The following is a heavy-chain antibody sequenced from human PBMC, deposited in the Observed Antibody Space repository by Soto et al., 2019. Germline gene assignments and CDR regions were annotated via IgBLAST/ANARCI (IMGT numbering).Heavy chain of an antibody. V-gene: IGHV1-69*01. CDR2: IIPIFGTA. CDR3: ARDQGDCSGGSCYSRWFDP. D-gene: IGHD2-15*01. Sequence: VKVSCKASGGTFSIYAISWVLQAPGQGLEWMGGIIPIFGTANYAQKFQGRVTITADESTSTAYMELSSLRSEDTAVYYCARDQGDCSGGSCYSRWFDPWGQGTLVTVSS. CDR1: GGTFSIYA. J-gene: IGHJ5*02.